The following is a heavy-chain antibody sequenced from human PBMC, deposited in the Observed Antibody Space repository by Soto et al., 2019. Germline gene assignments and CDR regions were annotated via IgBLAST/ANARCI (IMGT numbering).Heavy chain of an antibody. D-gene: IGHD6-13*01. CDR1: GYTFTSYD. CDR3: ARGWRAAAAPGLRY. Sequence: QVQLVQSGAEVKKPGASVKVSCKASGYTFTSYDINWVRQATGQGLEWMGWMNPNSGNTGYAQKFQGRVTMTRNTSISTAYMELSSLGSEDTAVYYCARGWRAAAAPGLRYWGQGTLVTVSS. CDR2: MNPNSGNT. V-gene: IGHV1-8*01. J-gene: IGHJ4*02.